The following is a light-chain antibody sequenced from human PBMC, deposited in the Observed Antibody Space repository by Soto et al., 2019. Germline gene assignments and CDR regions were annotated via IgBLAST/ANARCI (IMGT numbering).Light chain of an antibody. Sequence: QPVLTQSPSASASLGASVKLTCTLSSGHSSYAIAWHQQQPEKGPRYLMKLNSNGSHSTGDGIPDRFSGSSSGAERYLTISSLQSEDEADYYCQTWGTGYAVFGGGTQLTVL. CDR3: QTWGTGYAV. CDR1: SGHSSYA. J-gene: IGLJ7*01. V-gene: IGLV4-69*01. CDR2: LNSNGSH.